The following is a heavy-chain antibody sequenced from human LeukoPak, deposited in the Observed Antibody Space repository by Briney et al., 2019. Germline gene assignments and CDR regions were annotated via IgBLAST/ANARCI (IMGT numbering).Heavy chain of an antibody. J-gene: IGHJ6*03. Sequence: SETLSLTCTVSGGSISSYYWSWIRQPPGKGLEWIGYIYTSGSTNYNPSLKSRVTISVDTSKNQFSLKLSSVTAADTAVYYCARFVYSSARYYYMDVWDKGTTVTVSS. CDR1: GGSISSYY. CDR2: IYTSGST. V-gene: IGHV4-4*09. D-gene: IGHD6-25*01. CDR3: ARFVYSSARYYYMDV.